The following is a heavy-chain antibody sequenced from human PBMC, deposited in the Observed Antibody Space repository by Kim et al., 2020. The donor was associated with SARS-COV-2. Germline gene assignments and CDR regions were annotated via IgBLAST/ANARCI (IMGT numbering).Heavy chain of an antibody. V-gene: IGHV5-51*01. D-gene: IGHD3-16*01. J-gene: IGHJ4*02. CDR3: ARSAGPYDYYFDY. Sequence: RYSPSFRGQCTISDDKSTTTAYQQGSSLKASDTAMYYCARSAGPYDYYFDYWGQGTLVTVSS.